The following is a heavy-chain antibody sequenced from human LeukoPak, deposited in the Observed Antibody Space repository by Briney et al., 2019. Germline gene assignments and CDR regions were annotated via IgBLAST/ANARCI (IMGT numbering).Heavy chain of an antibody. CDR1: GGSISSGGYY. Sequence: SETLSLTCTVSGGSISSGGYYWSWIRQPPGKGLEWIGYIYHSGSTYYNPSLKSRVTISVDRSKNQFSLKLSPVTAADTAVYYCARGLRFLGGNYMDVWSKGTTVTVSS. J-gene: IGHJ6*03. D-gene: IGHD3-3*01. CDR2: IYHSGST. CDR3: ARGLRFLGGNYMDV. V-gene: IGHV4-30-2*01.